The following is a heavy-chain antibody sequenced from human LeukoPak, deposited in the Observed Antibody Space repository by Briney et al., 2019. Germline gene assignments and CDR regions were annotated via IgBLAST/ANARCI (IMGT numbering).Heavy chain of an antibody. D-gene: IGHD3-22*01. CDR1: GFTFSSYA. J-gene: IGHJ4*02. CDR2: ISGSSDST. Sequence: GGSLRLSCAASGFTFSSYAMSWVRQAPGKGLEWVSIISGSSDSTYYADSVKGRFTISRDNPKNTLYLQMNSLRAEDTAVYYCAITQSGYYDYWGQGTLVTVSS. V-gene: IGHV3-23*01. CDR3: AITQSGYYDY.